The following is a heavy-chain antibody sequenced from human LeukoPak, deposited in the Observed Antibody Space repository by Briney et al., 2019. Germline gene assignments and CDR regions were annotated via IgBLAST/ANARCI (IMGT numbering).Heavy chain of an antibody. Sequence: SETLSLTCAVYGGSFSGYYWSWLRQPPGKGLEWIGEINHSGSTNYNPSLKSRVTISVDTSKNQFSLKLSSVTAADTAVYYCARGAIRWVVVPAAQTNWFDHWGQGTLVTVSS. V-gene: IGHV4-34*01. CDR2: INHSGST. CDR1: GGSFSGYY. J-gene: IGHJ5*02. CDR3: ARGAIRWVVVPAAQTNWFDH. D-gene: IGHD2-2*01.